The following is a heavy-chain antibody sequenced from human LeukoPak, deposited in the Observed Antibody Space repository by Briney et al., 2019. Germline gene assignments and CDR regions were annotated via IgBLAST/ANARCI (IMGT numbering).Heavy chain of an antibody. CDR2: IYYSGST. V-gene: IGHV4-31*03. Sequence: SQTLSPTRTVSGGSLSSGGYYWSWIRQHPGKGLEWIGYIYYSGSTYYNPSLKRRVTISVDTSKNQFSLKLSSVTAADTAVYYCARFSRRGWSTTNDYWGQGTLVTVSS. J-gene: IGHJ4*02. D-gene: IGHD1-26*01. CDR3: ARFSRRGWSTTNDY. CDR1: GGSLSSGGYY.